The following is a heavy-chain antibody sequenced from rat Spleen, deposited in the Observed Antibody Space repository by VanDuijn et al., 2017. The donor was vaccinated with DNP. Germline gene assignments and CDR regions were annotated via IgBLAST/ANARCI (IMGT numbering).Heavy chain of an antibody. V-gene: IGHV3-3*01. J-gene: IGHJ2*01. CDR2: VNSADST. CDR1: GYSITRNFR. D-gene: IGHD1-2*01. Sequence: EVRRQESGPLLVDSSQPLSLTCSVTGYSITRNFRWNCIRKFPGNKLEWMGYVNSADSTYYNPSLKRRISITRDTSKNQFFLQVNSVTTEDTATYYCASGPNGYNYFDYWGQGVMVTVSS. CDR3: ASGPNGYNYFDY.